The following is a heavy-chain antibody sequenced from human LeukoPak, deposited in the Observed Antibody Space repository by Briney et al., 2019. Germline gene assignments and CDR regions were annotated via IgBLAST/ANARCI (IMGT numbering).Heavy chain of an antibody. V-gene: IGHV4-34*01. Sequence: SETLSLTCAVYGGSFSGYYWSWIRQPPGKGLEWIGEINHSGSTNYNPSLKSRVTISVDTSKNQFSLKLSSVTAADTAVYYCARADYGDFNWFDPWGQGTLVTVSS. CDR3: ARADYGDFNWFDP. CDR2: INHSGST. CDR1: GGSFSGYY. J-gene: IGHJ5*02. D-gene: IGHD4-17*01.